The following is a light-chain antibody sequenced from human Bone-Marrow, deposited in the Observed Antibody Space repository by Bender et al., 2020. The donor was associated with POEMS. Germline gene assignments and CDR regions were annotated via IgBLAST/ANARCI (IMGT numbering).Light chain of an antibody. V-gene: IGLV3-1*01. J-gene: IGLJ3*02. CDR1: TLGDKY. CDR3: SSWDDSLSGWV. Sequence: SYDLTQPPSVSVSPGQTASITCSGDTLGDKYTCWYQQKPGQSPVLVIYQDRKRPSGIPERFSGSMSGTSASLAISDIQSEDEGDYYCSSWDDSLSGWVFGGGTKLTVL. CDR2: QDR.